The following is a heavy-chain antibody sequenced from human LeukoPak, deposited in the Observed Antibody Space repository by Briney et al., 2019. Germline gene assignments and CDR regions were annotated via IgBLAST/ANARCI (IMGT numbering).Heavy chain of an antibody. CDR1: GGSFSGYY. CDR2: INHSGST. V-gene: IGHV4-34*01. D-gene: IGHD3-10*01. Sequence: PSETLSLTCAVYGGSFSGYYWSWIRQPPGKGLEWIGEINHSGSTNYNPSLKSRVTISVDTSKNQFSLKLSSLTAADAAVYYCARGGGAGCYYYIDYWGQGTLVTVSS. J-gene: IGHJ4*02. CDR3: ARGGGAGCYYYIDY.